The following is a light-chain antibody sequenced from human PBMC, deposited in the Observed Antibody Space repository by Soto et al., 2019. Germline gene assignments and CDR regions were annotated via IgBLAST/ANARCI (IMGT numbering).Light chain of an antibody. CDR2: AAS. Sequence: DIQMTQSPSSLSASVGDRVTISCRASQRITTYLNWYQQKPGKAPRLLIYAASSLQGGVPSRFSGSGSGTDFTLTIRRLQPEDFATYYCQHSYYIPAFGGGTKVEIK. CDR3: QHSYYIPA. CDR1: QRITTY. V-gene: IGKV1-39*01. J-gene: IGKJ4*01.